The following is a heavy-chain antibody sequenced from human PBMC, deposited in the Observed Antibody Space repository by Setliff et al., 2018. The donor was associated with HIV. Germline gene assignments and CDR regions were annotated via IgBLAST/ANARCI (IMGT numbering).Heavy chain of an antibody. CDR3: TTTVEGIYLLEHDYGDPDDAFDI. Sequence: PGESLKISCKASGYNFISYYIGWVRQMPGKGLEWMGIIYPGDSDTRYGPSFEGQVTISADWSITTAFLQMNSLKTEDTAVYYCTTTVEGIYLLEHDYGDPDDAFDIWGQGTMVTVSS. D-gene: IGHD4-17*01. J-gene: IGHJ3*02. V-gene: IGHV5-51*01. CDR2: IYPGDSDT. CDR1: GYNFISYY.